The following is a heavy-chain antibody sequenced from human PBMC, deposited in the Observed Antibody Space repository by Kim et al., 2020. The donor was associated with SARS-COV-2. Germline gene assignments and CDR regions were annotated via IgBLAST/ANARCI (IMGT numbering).Heavy chain of an antibody. J-gene: IGHJ3*02. D-gene: IGHD6-25*01. V-gene: IGHV3-9*01. CDR3: AKDLVSGSFRAFHI. CDR1: GFTFGDFA. CDR2: LSWNGGVI. Sequence: GGSLRLSCAASGFTFGDFAMHWVRQVPGKGLEWVSGLSWNGGVIGTADSVKGRFTISRHNAENSLSLQMKRLRAEDTAIYDCAKDLVSGSFRAFHIWFQG.